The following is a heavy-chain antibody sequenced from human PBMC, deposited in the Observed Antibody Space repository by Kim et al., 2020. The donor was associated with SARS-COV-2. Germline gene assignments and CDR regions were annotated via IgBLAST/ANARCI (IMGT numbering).Heavy chain of an antibody. Sequence: GGSLRLSCAASGFTFDDYPMHWVRQAPGKGLEWVSGISWNSGSIGYADSVKGRFTISRDNAKNSLYLQMNSLRAEDTALYYCAKDMSFVGAVAGFDYWGQGTLVTVSS. D-gene: IGHD6-19*01. CDR3: AKDMSFVGAVAGFDY. CDR2: ISWNSGSI. V-gene: IGHV3-9*01. J-gene: IGHJ4*02. CDR1: GFTFDDYP.